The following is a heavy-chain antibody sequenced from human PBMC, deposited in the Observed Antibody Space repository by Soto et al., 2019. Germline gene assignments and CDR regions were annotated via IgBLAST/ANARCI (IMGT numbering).Heavy chain of an antibody. D-gene: IGHD3-16*02. CDR2: IYYSGST. J-gene: IGHJ4*02. V-gene: IGHV4-30-4*01. CDR1: GGSISSGDYY. CDR3: ARGTQRLGELSLLGFDY. Sequence: QVQLQESGPGLVKPSQTLSLTCTVSGGSISSGDYYWSWIRQPPGKGLEWIGYIYYSGSTYYNPYLKRRVTISLNTSKNQFSLQLRSVPAAGTAVYYCARGTQRLGELSLLGFDYWGQGNLVTVSS.